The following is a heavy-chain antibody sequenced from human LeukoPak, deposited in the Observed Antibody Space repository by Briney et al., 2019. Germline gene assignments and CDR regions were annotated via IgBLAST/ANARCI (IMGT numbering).Heavy chain of an antibody. V-gene: IGHV3-7*03. CDR1: GFTFSSYG. CDR2: INHNGNVN. Sequence: GGSLRLSCEASGFTFSSYGMHWVRQAPGKGLEWVASINHNGNVNYYVDPVKGRFTISRDNAKNSLYLQMSNLRAEDTAVYFCARGGGLDVWGQGATVTVSS. CDR3: ARGGGLDV. D-gene: IGHD3-16*01. J-gene: IGHJ6*02.